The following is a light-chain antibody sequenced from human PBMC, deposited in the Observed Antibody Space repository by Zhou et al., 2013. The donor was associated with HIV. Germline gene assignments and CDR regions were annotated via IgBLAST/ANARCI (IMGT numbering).Light chain of an antibody. CDR3: QQRSNWPYT. J-gene: IGKJ2*01. CDR1: QSVRNY. Sequence: EVVLTQSPVTLSLSPGERATLSCRASQSVRNYLAWYQQKCGQAPRLLIYDTSNRATGIPARFSGSGSGTDFTLTISSLEPEDFAVYYCQQRSNWPYTFGQGTKLEIK. CDR2: DTS. V-gene: IGKV3-11*01.